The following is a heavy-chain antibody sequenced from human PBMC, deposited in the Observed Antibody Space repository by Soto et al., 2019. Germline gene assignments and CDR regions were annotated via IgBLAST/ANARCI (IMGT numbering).Heavy chain of an antibody. CDR1: GFTFSSYA. CDR2: IRGNGDPP. Sequence: TGGSLRLSCSASGFTFSSYAMHWVRQAPGKGLGYVSGIRGNGDPPFYADSVKGRFTISRDNSKNTLYLQMSSLGADDTAVYYCVKSRGGNNFDFFDWGQGALVTVSS. D-gene: IGHD5-12*01. CDR3: VKSRGGNNFDFFD. V-gene: IGHV3-64D*06. J-gene: IGHJ4*02.